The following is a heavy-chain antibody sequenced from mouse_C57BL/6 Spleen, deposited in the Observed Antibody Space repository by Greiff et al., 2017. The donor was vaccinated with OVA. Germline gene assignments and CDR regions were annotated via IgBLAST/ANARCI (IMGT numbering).Heavy chain of an antibody. V-gene: IGHV5-16*01. CDR1: GFTFSDYY. Sequence: EVKLVESEGGLVQPGSSMKLSCTASGFTFSDYYMAWVRQVPEKGLEWVANINYDGSSTYYLDSLKSRFIISRDNAKNILYLQMSSLKSEDTATYYCARDGGYYYGSSLYYYAMDYWGQGTSVTVSS. CDR3: ARDGGYYYGSSLYYYAMDY. CDR2: INYDGSST. D-gene: IGHD1-1*01. J-gene: IGHJ4*01.